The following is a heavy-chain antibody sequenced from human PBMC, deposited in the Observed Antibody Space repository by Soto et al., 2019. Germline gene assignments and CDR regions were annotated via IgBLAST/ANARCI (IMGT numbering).Heavy chain of an antibody. Sequence: QVQLVQSGAEVKKPGSSVKVSCKASGGTFSSYAISWVRQAPGQGLEWMGGIIPIFGTANYAQKSQGRVTITADKSTSTAYMELSSLRSEVTAVYYCASYYYDSSGYYYAQFDYWCQGTLVTVSS. CDR2: IIPIFGTA. CDR1: GGTFSSYA. D-gene: IGHD3-22*01. J-gene: IGHJ4*02. V-gene: IGHV1-69*06. CDR3: ASYYYDSSGYYYAQFDY.